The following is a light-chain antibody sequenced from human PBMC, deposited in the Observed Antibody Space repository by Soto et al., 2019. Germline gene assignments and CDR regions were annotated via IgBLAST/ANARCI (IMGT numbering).Light chain of an antibody. V-gene: IGKV3-20*01. Sequence: EIVLTQSPGTLSLSPGERATLSCRASQSVSSSYLAWYQQKPGQAPRLLIYVASSRAAGIPVRFSGSGSGTDFTLTIRRLEPEDFAVYYCQQHGSSPLTFGGGNKVEIK. CDR1: QSVSSSY. CDR3: QQHGSSPLT. J-gene: IGKJ4*01. CDR2: VAS.